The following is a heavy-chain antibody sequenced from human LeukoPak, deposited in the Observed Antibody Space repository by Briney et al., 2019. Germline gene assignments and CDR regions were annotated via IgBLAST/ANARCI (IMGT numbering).Heavy chain of an antibody. Sequence: GESLKISCKASGYHFTNYHIAWVRQMSGKGLEWMGTIYPGDSYTTYNSSLQGRITISVDKSINTAYLQWNSLKASDTAMYYCARNRGPYYYDSSGYDPWGQGTLVTVSS. CDR3: ARNRGPYYYDSSGYDP. CDR2: IYPGDSYT. J-gene: IGHJ5*02. CDR1: GYHFTNYH. D-gene: IGHD3-22*01. V-gene: IGHV5-51*01.